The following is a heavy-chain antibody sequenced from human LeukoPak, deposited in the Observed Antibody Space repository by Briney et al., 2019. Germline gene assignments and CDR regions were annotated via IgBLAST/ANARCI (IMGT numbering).Heavy chain of an antibody. Sequence: PGGSLRLSCAASGFTFSHYYMSWIRRAPGKGLEWISYITSSDSCTKYADSVQGRFTTSRDNAQNSLYLQMNSLRAEDTAVYYCARDYWFDPWGHGTLVTVSS. CDR2: ITSSDSCT. V-gene: IGHV3-11*06. J-gene: IGHJ5*02. CDR1: GFTFSHYY. CDR3: ARDYWFDP.